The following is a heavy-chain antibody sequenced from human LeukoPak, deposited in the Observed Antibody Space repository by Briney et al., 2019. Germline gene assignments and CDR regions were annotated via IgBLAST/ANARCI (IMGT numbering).Heavy chain of an antibody. J-gene: IGHJ5*02. D-gene: IGHD3-10*01. Sequence: MSSETLSLTCTVSGGSISSYYWSWIRQPPGKGLEWIGYIYYSGSTNYSPSLKSRVTISVDTSKNQFSLKLSSVTAADTAVYYCARTEFRWFDPWGQGTLVTVSS. V-gene: IGHV4-59*01. CDR1: GGSISSYY. CDR3: ARTEFRWFDP. CDR2: IYYSGST.